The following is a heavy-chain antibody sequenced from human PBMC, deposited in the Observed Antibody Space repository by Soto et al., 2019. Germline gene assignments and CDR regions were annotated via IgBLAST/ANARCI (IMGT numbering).Heavy chain of an antibody. Sequence: PWGALRLSCAVSGFILSDYDMSWIRQAPGKGLEWVSYISSSGSIIYYADSVKGRFTISRDNAKKSLYLQMSSLRAEDTAVYYCARDLGYYDSSGYFDYWGQGTLVTVSS. CDR3: ARDLGYYDSSGYFDY. V-gene: IGHV3-11*01. J-gene: IGHJ4*02. CDR1: GFILSDYD. D-gene: IGHD3-22*01. CDR2: ISSSGSII.